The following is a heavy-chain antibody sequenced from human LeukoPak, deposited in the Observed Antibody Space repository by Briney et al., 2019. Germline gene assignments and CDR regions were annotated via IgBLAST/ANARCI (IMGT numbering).Heavy chain of an antibody. J-gene: IGHJ4*02. D-gene: IGHD5-24*01. CDR3: ARDLEMATISIGGY. CDR2: MNPNSGNT. CDR1: GYTFTSYD. V-gene: IGHV1-8*01. Sequence: ASVKVSCKASGYTFTSYDINWVRQATGQGLEWMGWMNPNSGNTGYAQKFQGRVTMTRNTSISTAYMELSSLRSEDTAVYYCARDLEMATISIGGYWGQGTPVTVSS.